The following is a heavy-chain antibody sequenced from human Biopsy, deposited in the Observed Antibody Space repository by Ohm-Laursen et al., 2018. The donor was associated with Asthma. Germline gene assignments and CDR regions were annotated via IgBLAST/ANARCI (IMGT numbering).Heavy chain of an antibody. Sequence: SLRLSCAASGFAVSRDRMFWVRQAPGKGLEWVPVIYSGGTSHTADSVRGRFTISRDYSKNTLYLQMHSLRAEDTAVYYCARGDSSNWSHYYFDYWGQGTLVTVSS. J-gene: IGHJ4*02. CDR3: ARGDSSNWSHYYFDY. CDR1: GFAVSRDR. CDR2: IYSGGTS. D-gene: IGHD3-22*01. V-gene: IGHV3-53*01.